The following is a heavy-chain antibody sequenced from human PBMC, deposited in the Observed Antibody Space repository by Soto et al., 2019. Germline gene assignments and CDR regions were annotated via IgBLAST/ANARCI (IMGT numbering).Heavy chain of an antibody. CDR1: GGTFSSYA. V-gene: IGHV1-69*01. D-gene: IGHD6-13*01. CDR2: IIPIFGTA. Sequence: QVQLVQSGAEVKKPGSSVKVSCKASGGTFSSYAISWVRQAPGQGLEWMGGIIPIFGTANYAQKFQGRVTITADECTSTAYMELSSLRSEDTAVYYCARQYSSSWYVRGNWFDPWGQGTLVTVSS. J-gene: IGHJ5*02. CDR3: ARQYSSSWYVRGNWFDP.